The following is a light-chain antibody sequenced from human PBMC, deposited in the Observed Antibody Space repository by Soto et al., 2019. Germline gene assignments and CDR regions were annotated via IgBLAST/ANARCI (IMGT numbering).Light chain of an antibody. CDR2: DIT. J-gene: IGLJ2*01. V-gene: IGLV2-14*03. CDR3: SSYTSSSTFVV. CDR1: SSDIGGYNY. Sequence: QSALTQPASVSGSPGQSITISCTGTSSDIGGYNYVAWFQQHPGRVPKLLIYDITNRPSGVSNRFSGSRSDSTASLTISGLPPEDEADYYCSSYTSSSTFVVFGGGTKLTVL.